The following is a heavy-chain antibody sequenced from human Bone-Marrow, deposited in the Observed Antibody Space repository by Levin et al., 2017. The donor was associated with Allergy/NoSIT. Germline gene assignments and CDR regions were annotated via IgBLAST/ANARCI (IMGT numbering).Heavy chain of an antibody. V-gene: IGHV1-69*06. CDR3: ARGVGYCSSTSCSDYYYYYYMDV. J-gene: IGHJ6*03. Sequence: KISCKASGGTFSSYAISWVRQAPGQGLEWMGGIIPIFGTANYAQKFQGRVTITADKSTSTAYMELSSLRSEDTAVYYCARGVGYCSSTSCSDYYYYYYMDVWGKGTTVTVSS. CDR1: GGTFSSYA. D-gene: IGHD2-2*01. CDR2: IIPIFGTA.